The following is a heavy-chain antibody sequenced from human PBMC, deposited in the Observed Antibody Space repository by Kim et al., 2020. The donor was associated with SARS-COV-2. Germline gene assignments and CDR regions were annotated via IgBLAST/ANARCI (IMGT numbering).Heavy chain of an antibody. CDR3: AIFGDWSGYYRDAFDI. D-gene: IGHD3-3*01. V-gene: IGHV3-43*01. Sequence: VKGRFTISRDNSKNSLYLQMNSLRTEDTALYYCAIFGDWSGYYRDAFDIWGQGTMVTVSS. J-gene: IGHJ3*02.